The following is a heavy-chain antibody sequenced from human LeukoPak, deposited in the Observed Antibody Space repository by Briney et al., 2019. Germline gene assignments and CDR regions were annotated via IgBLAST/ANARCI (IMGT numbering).Heavy chain of an antibody. CDR2: IIPIFGTA. CDR3: ARGSIVVVPAASHYYYMDV. V-gene: IGHV1-69*13. D-gene: IGHD2-2*01. J-gene: IGHJ6*03. Sequence: SVKVSCKASGATFSSYAISWVRQAPGQGLEWMGGIIPIFGTANYAQKFQGRVTITADESTSTAYMELSSLRSEDTAVYYCARGSIVVVPAASHYYYMDVWGKGTTVTVSS. CDR1: GATFSSYA.